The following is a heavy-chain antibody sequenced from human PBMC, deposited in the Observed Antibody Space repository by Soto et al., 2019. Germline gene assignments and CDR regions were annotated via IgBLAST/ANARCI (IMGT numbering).Heavy chain of an antibody. D-gene: IGHD3-22*01. CDR2: IIPFFGTP. CDR1: VYTFDSYA. Sequence: QVQLVQSGAEVKKPGSSVKVSCKGSVYTFDSYAFSWVRQAPGQGLEWVGGIIPFFGTPNYAQKFQGRVTISADKSTSTAYMELVSLTSEDTAVYFCARDKGAYYSHLQYWGQGTLITVSS. CDR3: ARDKGAYYSHLQY. V-gene: IGHV1-69*06. J-gene: IGHJ4*02.